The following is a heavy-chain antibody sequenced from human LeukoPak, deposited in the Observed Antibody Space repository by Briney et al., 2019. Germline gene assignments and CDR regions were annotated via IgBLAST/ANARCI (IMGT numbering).Heavy chain of an antibody. Sequence: SSETLSLTCTVSGGSISSYYWSWIRQPAGKGLERIGRIYTSGSTNYNPSLKSRVTMSVDTSKNQFSLKLSSVTAADTAVYYCARGGSSSWYGRWFDPWGQGTLVTVSS. J-gene: IGHJ5*02. CDR3: ARGGSSSWYGRWFDP. V-gene: IGHV4-4*07. CDR1: GGSISSYY. CDR2: IYTSGST. D-gene: IGHD6-13*01.